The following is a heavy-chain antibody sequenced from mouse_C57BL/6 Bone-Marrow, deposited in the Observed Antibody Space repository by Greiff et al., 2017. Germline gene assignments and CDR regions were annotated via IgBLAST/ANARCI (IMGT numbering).Heavy chain of an antibody. V-gene: IGHV1-81*01. J-gene: IGHJ4*01. CDR1: GYTFTSYG. D-gene: IGHD2-4*01. Sequence: VKLMESGAELARPGASVKLSCKASGYTFTSYGISWVKQRTGQGLEWIGEIYPRSGNTYYNEKFKGKATLTADKSSSTAYMEFRSLTSEDSAVYFCARWYYDYDSFYAMDYWGQGTSVTVSS. CDR2: IYPRSGNT. CDR3: ARWYYDYDSFYAMDY.